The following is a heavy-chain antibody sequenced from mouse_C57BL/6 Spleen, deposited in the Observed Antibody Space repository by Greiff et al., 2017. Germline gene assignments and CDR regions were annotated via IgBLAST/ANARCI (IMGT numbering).Heavy chain of an antibody. V-gene: IGHV1-69*01. D-gene: IGHD1-1*01. CDR3: ARSWDYGSSPGYFDY. Sequence: VKLVESGAELVMPGASVKLSCKASGYTFTSYWMHWVKQRPGQGLEWIGEIDPSDSYTNYNQKFKGKSTLTVDKSSSTAYMQLSSLTSEDSAVYYCARSWDYGSSPGYFDYWGQGTTLTVSS. J-gene: IGHJ2*01. CDR2: IDPSDSYT. CDR1: GYTFTSYW.